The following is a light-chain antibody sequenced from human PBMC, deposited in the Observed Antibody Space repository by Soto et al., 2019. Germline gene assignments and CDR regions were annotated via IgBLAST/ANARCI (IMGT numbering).Light chain of an antibody. CDR1: QSVLHSSSNRNY. CDR2: WAS. Sequence: DIVMTQSPDSLAVSQGERATINCKSSQSVLHSSSNRNYLAWYQQKSGQPPKLLIYWASTRGSGVPDRSSGSGYGAAFTISIGTLKAEDVAVYYCQQYYTTPQTFGQGTKVEIK. CDR3: QQYYTTPQT. J-gene: IGKJ1*01. V-gene: IGKV4-1*01.